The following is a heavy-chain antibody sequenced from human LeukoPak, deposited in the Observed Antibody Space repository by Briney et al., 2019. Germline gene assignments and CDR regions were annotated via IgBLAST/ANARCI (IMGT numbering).Heavy chain of an antibody. V-gene: IGHV3-23*01. CDR1: GFTFSDYA. Sequence: GGSLRLSCVASGFTFSDYAMSWVRQAPGKGLEWVSGISDSGGSTYYADSAKGRCTISRDNSKDTVSLQMNNLRAEDTAVYFCARHDSFIPYWGQGTLVTVTS. J-gene: IGHJ4*02. CDR2: ISDSGGST. CDR3: ARHDSFIPY. D-gene: IGHD3-16*02.